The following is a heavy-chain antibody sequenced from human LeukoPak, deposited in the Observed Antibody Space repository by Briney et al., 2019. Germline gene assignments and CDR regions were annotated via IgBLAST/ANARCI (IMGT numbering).Heavy chain of an antibody. V-gene: IGHV1-24*01. CDR3: ATDYIAAAGFSPP. Sequence: ASVKVSCKGSGYTLTELSMQWVRQAPGKELEWMGGFDPEDGETIYAQKFQGRVTMTEDTSTDTAYMELSSLRSEDTAVYYCATDYIAAAGFSPPWGPRTLVTVSS. CDR2: FDPEDGET. CDR1: GYTLTELS. D-gene: IGHD6-13*01. J-gene: IGHJ5*02.